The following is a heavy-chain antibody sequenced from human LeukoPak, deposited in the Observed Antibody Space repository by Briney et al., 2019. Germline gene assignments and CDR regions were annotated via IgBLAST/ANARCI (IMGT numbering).Heavy chain of an antibody. CDR2: LYSGDST. Sequence: GGSLRLSCAASGFSVGSNYMNWVRQAPGKGLEWVSILYSGDSTYYADSVKGRFIVSRDNSKNTLFLQMNALRVEDTAVYYCARVGDHYHWYLDVWGRDTLVTVSS. CDR3: ARVGDHYHWYLDV. CDR1: GFSVGSNY. J-gene: IGHJ2*01. V-gene: IGHV3-53*01. D-gene: IGHD3-10*01.